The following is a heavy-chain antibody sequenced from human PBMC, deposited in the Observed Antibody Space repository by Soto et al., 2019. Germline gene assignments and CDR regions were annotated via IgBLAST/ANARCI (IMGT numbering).Heavy chain of an antibody. CDR3: ARCASSCSLGF. CDR2: THHSGST. V-gene: IGHV4-4*02. Sequence: SETLSLTCAVSGDSVSTHYWWSWVRQSPGKGLEWIGETHHSGSTHYNPSLNSRVTISVDKSKNDFSLKLTSVTAADTAVYYCARCASSCSLGFWGQGTLVTVSS. J-gene: IGHJ4*02. CDR1: GDSVSTHYW. D-gene: IGHD2-15*01.